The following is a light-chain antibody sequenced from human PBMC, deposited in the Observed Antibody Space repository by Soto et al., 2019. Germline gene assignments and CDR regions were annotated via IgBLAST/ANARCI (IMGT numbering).Light chain of an antibody. CDR2: GAS. CDR1: QSVNNY. Sequence: EIVFTQSPGTLSLSPGERATLSCRASQSVNNYLAWYQQKHGQAPRILIYGASTRATGIPARFSGSGSGTEFTLTISRLQSEDFAVYYCQQYNNWPWTFGQGTKVDIK. CDR3: QQYNNWPWT. V-gene: IGKV3-15*01. J-gene: IGKJ1*01.